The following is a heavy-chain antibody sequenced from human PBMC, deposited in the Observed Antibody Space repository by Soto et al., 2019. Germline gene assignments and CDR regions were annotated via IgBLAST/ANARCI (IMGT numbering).Heavy chain of an antibody. V-gene: IGHV3-74*01. CDR2: INNDGSNT. CDR3: ARPGAGYSFAN. D-gene: IGHD5-12*01. Sequence: EVQLVESGGGLVQPGGSLRLSCAASGFTFTGNWLHWVRQAPGKGLVWVSRINNDGSNTNFADSVKGRFTISRDNAKNTLYLQMDSLRAEDTAVYYCARPGAGYSFANWGQGTLVTVSS. J-gene: IGHJ4*02. CDR1: GFTFTGNW.